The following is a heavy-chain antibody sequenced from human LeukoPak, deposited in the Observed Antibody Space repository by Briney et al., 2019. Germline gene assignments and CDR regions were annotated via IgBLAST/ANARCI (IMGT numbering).Heavy chain of an antibody. CDR1: GFTFSSYS. CDR2: ISSSSSTI. J-gene: IGHJ6*03. CDR3: AGGNVLVWIGDPKGHYMDV. Sequence: PGGSLRLSCAASGFTFSSYSMNWVRQAPGKGLEWVSYISSSSSTIYYADSVKGRFTISRDNAKNSLYLQMNSLRAEDTAVYYCAGGNVLVWIGDPKGHYMDVWGKGTTVTVSS. V-gene: IGHV3-48*01. D-gene: IGHD3-10*01.